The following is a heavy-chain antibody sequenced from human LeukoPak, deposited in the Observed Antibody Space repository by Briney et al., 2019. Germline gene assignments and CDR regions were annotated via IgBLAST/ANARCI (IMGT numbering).Heavy chain of an antibody. J-gene: IGHJ6*03. CDR1: GFTFSSYE. D-gene: IGHD1-26*01. CDR3: ARDPYSGSYGNYYYYYYMDV. V-gene: IGHV3-48*03. CDR2: ISSSGSTI. Sequence: SGGSLRLSCAASGFTFSSYEMNWVRQAPGKGLEWVSYISSSGSTIYYADSVKGRFTISRDNAKNSLYLQMNSLRAEDTALYFCARDPYSGSYGNYYYYYYMDVWGKGTTVTISS.